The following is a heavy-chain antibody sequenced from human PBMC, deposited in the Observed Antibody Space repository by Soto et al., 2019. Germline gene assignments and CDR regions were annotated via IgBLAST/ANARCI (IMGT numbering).Heavy chain of an antibody. Sequence: QVKLVQSGAEVKKPGASVEVSCKASGYTFTSYGISWVRQAPGQGLEWMGWISAYNGNTNYAQKLQGRVTMTTDTSTSTAYMELRSLRSDDTAVYYCARHPSLRFLEWLGEYYFDYWGQGTLVTVSS. D-gene: IGHD3-3*01. J-gene: IGHJ4*02. CDR2: ISAYNGNT. CDR1: GYTFTSYG. V-gene: IGHV1-18*01. CDR3: ARHPSLRFLEWLGEYYFDY.